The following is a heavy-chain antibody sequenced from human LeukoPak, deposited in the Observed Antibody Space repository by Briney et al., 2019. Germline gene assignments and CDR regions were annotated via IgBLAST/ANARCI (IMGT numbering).Heavy chain of an antibody. CDR1: GSTLSSYS. V-gene: IGHV3-48*04. CDR2: ISSSSSTI. CDR3: ARDIPAPGDAKFDC. J-gene: IGHJ4*02. Sequence: GGSLRLSCAASGSTLSSYSMNWVRQAPGKGLEWVSYISSSSSTIYYADSVKGRFTISRDNAKNSLYLQMNSLRAEDTAVYYCARDIPAPGDAKFDCWGQGALVTVSS. D-gene: IGHD2-21*01.